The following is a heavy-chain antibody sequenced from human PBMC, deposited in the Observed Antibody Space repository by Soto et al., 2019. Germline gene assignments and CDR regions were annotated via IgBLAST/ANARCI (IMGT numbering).Heavy chain of an antibody. J-gene: IGHJ4*02. CDR1: GFTFSSYS. CDR2: ISSSSSYI. V-gene: IGHV3-21*01. CDR3: ARDLPRGYSYGLDY. Sequence: GGSLRLSCAASGFTFSSYSMNWVRQAPGKGLEWVSSISSSSSYIYYADSVKGRFTISRDNAKNSLYLQMNSLRAEDTAVYYCARDLPRGYSYGLDYWGQGTLVTVSS. D-gene: IGHD5-18*01.